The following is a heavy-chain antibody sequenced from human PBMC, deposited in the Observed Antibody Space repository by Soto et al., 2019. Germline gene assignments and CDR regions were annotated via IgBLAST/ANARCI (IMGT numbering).Heavy chain of an antibody. CDR1: GGSISSYY. V-gene: IGHV4-59*01. D-gene: IGHD5-18*01. Sequence: PSETLSLACTVSGGSISSYYWSWIRQPPGKGLEWIGYIYYSGSTNYNPSLKSRVTISVDTSKNQFSLKLSSVTAADTAVYYCARDQGYGKNYYYGMDVWGQGTTVTVSS. CDR2: IYYSGST. CDR3: ARDQGYGKNYYYGMDV. J-gene: IGHJ6*02.